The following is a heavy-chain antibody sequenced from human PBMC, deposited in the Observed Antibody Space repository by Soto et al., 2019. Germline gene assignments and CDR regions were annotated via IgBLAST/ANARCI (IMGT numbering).Heavy chain of an antibody. V-gene: IGHV3-30*03. J-gene: IGHJ4*02. Sequence: QVQLVESGGGVVQPGRSLRLSCAASGFTFSSYGMHWVRQAPGKGLEWVAVISYDGSNKYYADSVKGRFTISRDNSKNTLYLQMNSLRAEDTAVYYCARDVGSSSSGVWDYWGQGTLVTVSS. D-gene: IGHD6-6*01. CDR2: ISYDGSNK. CDR3: ARDVGSSSSGVWDY. CDR1: GFTFSSYG.